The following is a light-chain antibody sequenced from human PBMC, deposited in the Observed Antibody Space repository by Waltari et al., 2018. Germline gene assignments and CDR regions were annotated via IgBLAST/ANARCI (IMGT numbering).Light chain of an antibody. J-gene: IGKJ1*01. V-gene: IGKV1-39*01. CDR3: QQSYGTPT. CDR2: AAS. CDR1: QSVKKY. Sequence: DIQMTQSPSSLSASVGDRVTITCRASQSVKKYLNWYQQKPGEAPKLLIYAASSLQSGVPSRFSDSGSETDFTLAVSTLQPEDSATYYCQQSYGTPTFGQGTKVQIK.